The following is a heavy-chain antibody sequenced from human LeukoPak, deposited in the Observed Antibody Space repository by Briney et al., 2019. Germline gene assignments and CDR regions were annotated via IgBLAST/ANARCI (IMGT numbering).Heavy chain of an antibody. CDR2: VNKDGSGR. CDR3: ATEFWYRFDH. CDR1: GFDFNYYF. V-gene: IGHV3-7*01. Sequence: GGSLRLSCATSGFDFNYYFMAWVRRAPGKGLEWLATVNKDGSGREYIDSVRGRFTISRDNAKNSIHLQMSSLSADDTAVYFCATEFWYRFDHWGQGILVTVSS. J-gene: IGHJ4*02. D-gene: IGHD3-3*01.